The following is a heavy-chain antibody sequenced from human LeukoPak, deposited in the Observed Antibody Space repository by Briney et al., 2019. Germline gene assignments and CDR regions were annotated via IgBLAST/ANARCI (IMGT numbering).Heavy chain of an antibody. J-gene: IGHJ4*02. CDR2: IYSGGST. Sequence: QAGGSLRLSCAASGFTVSSNYMSWVRQAPGKGLEWVSVIYSGGSTYYADSVKGRFTISRDNSKNTLYLQMNSLRAEDTAVYYCARDGSSSWDTGEGYWGQGTLVTVSS. CDR1: GFTVSSNY. CDR3: ARDGSSSWDTGEGY. D-gene: IGHD6-13*01. V-gene: IGHV3-66*01.